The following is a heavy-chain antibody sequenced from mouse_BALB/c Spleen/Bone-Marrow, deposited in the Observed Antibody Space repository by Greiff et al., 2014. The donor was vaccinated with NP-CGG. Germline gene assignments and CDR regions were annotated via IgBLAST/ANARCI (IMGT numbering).Heavy chain of an antibody. D-gene: IGHD2-2*01. CDR2: ISSGGSYT. J-gene: IGHJ4*01. V-gene: IGHV5-6-4*01. Sequence: EVKLVESGGGLVKPGGSLKLSCAASGFTFSSYAMSWVRQTPEKRLEWVATISSGGSYTYYPDSVKGRFTISRDNAKNTLYLQMSSLKSEDTAMYYGTKIYYGYDGGYYYAMDYWGQGTSVTVSS. CDR1: GFTFSSYA. CDR3: TKIYYGYDGGYYYAMDY.